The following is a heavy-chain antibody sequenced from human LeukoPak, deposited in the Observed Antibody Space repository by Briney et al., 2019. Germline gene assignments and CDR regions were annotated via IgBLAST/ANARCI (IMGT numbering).Heavy chain of an antibody. D-gene: IGHD4-17*01. CDR3: ARDLVTVTKGFNI. CDR1: DDSFSSHY. V-gene: IGHV4-59*11. CDR2: ISYIGST. J-gene: IGHJ3*02. Sequence: SETLSLTCAVSDDSFSSHYWTWIRQPPGKGLEWTGYISYIGSTNYNPSLKSRVTISIDTSKNQFSLKLSSVTAADTAVYYCARDLVTVTKGFNIWGQGTMVSVSS.